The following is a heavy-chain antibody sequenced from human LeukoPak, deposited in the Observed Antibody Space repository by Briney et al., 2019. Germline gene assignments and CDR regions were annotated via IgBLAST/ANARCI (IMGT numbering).Heavy chain of an antibody. CDR3: ARQWILSSFDAFDI. Sequence: ASVKVSCKASGYTFTSYDINWVRQATGQGLEWMGWMNPNSGNTGYAQKFQGRVTITRNTSISTAYMELSSLRSEDTAVYYCARQWILSSFDAFDIWGQGTMVTVSS. D-gene: IGHD2-2*03. J-gene: IGHJ3*02. CDR1: GYTFTSYD. V-gene: IGHV1-8*03. CDR2: MNPNSGNT.